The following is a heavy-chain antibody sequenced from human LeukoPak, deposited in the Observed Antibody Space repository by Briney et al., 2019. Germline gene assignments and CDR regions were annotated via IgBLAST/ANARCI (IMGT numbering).Heavy chain of an antibody. Sequence: GGSLRLSCAASGFTFSRYAMSWVRQAPGKGLEWVSAIVPSGGSTYYAESVKGRFTISRDNSRNTLYLQMNSLRAEDTAVHYCARDLIAVAGTLRPWGQGTLVTVSS. V-gene: IGHV3-23*01. D-gene: IGHD6-19*01. J-gene: IGHJ4*02. CDR3: ARDLIAVAGTLRP. CDR1: GFTFSRYA. CDR2: IVPSGGST.